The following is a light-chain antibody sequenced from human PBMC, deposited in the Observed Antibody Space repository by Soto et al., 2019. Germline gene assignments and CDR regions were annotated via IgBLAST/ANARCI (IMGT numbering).Light chain of an antibody. CDR3: QKYGSSPTIT. CDR2: DAS. Sequence: EIVLTQSPATLSLSPGERATLSCRASQSVSSYLAWYQQKPGQAPRLLIYDASTRATGIPDRFSGSGSGADFTLTISRLEPEDFAVYYCQKYGSSPTITFGQGTRLEI. V-gene: IGKV3-20*01. J-gene: IGKJ5*01. CDR1: QSVSSY.